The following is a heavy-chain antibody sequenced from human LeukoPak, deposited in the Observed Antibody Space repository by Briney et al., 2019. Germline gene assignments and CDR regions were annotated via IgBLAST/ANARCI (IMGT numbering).Heavy chain of an antibody. Sequence: GGSLRLSCAASGFTFDDYAMHWVRQAPGKGLEWVSGISWNSGSIGYADSVKGRFTISRDNAKNSLYLQMNSLRAEDTALYYCAKDGRGSGSYNWGQGTLVTVSS. V-gene: IGHV3-9*01. CDR2: ISWNSGSI. CDR1: GFTFDDYA. D-gene: IGHD3-10*01. J-gene: IGHJ4*02. CDR3: AKDGRGSGSYN.